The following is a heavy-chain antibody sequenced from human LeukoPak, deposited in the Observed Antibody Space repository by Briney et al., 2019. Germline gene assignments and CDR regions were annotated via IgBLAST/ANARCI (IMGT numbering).Heavy chain of an antibody. J-gene: IGHJ4*02. Sequence: GGSLRLSCTASGFTLSTYWMSWVRQAPGKGLEWVANIKQGGSEKYYVDSVKGRFTISRDNAKNSLYLQMNSLRAEDTAVYYCARSTRGLFDYWGQGTLVTVSS. CDR2: IKQGGSEK. V-gene: IGHV3-7*01. D-gene: IGHD5-12*01. CDR1: GFTLSTYW. CDR3: ARSTRGLFDY.